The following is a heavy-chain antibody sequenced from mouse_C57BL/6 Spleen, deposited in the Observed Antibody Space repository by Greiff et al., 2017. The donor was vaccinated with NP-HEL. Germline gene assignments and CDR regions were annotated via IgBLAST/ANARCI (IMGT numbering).Heavy chain of an antibody. CDR3: AKSLNWDGFAY. J-gene: IGHJ3*01. Sequence: QVQLKESGAELARPGASVKMSCKASGYTFTSYTMPWVKQRPGQGLEWIGYINPSSGYTKYNQKFKDKATLTADKSSSTAYMQLSSLTSEDSAVYYCAKSLNWDGFAYWGQGTLVTVSA. CDR1: GYTFTSYT. V-gene: IGHV1-4*01. CDR2: INPSSGYT. D-gene: IGHD4-1*01.